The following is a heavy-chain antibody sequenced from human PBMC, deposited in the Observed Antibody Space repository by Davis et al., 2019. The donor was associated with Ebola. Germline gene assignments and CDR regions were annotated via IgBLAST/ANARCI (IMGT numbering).Heavy chain of an antibody. CDR1: GFTFSVYY. Sequence: GESLKISCAASGFTFSVYYMNWIRQAPGKGPEWVSSISSSASYKNYADSVKGRFTISRDDAKKSLYLQMNSLRAEDTAVYYCARGGAIAAAALSYWGQGTLVTVSS. CDR2: ISSSASYK. V-gene: IGHV3-11*06. D-gene: IGHD6-13*01. J-gene: IGHJ4*02. CDR3: ARGGAIAAAALSY.